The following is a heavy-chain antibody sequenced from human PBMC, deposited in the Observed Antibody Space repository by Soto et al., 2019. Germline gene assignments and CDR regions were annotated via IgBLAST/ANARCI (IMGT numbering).Heavy chain of an antibody. CDR2: ISGSGGST. Sequence: PGGSLRLSCAASGFTFSSYAMSWVRQAPGKGLDWFSAISGSGGSTYYADSVKGRFTISRDNSKNTLYLQMNSLRAEDTAVYYCAKRSSGWYPGDLDYWGQGTLVTVSS. D-gene: IGHD6-19*01. CDR3: AKRSSGWYPGDLDY. V-gene: IGHV3-23*01. CDR1: GFTFSSYA. J-gene: IGHJ4*02.